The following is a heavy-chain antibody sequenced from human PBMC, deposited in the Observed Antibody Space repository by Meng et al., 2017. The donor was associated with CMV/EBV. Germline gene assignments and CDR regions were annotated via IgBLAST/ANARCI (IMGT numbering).Heavy chain of an antibody. CDR2: INHSGST. CDR1: GGSFSGYY. V-gene: IGHV4-34*01. CDR3: ARGRTGEHDFWSGYWADY. Sequence: QVTPQQCGAGLLTPSETLSLTFAVYGGSFSGYYWSWIRQPPGKGLEWIGEINHSGSTNYNPSLKSRVTISVDTSKNQFSLKLSSVTAADTAVYYCARGRTGEHDFWSGYWADYWGQGTLVTVSS. J-gene: IGHJ4*02. D-gene: IGHD3-3*01.